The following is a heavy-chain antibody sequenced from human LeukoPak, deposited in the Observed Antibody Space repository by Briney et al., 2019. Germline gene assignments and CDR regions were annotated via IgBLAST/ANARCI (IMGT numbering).Heavy chain of an antibody. V-gene: IGHV3-33*01. CDR2: IWYDGSQR. D-gene: IGHD1/OR15-1a*01. Sequence: PGRSLRLSCAASGFTFGSYGMHWVRQAPGKGLEWVAVIWYDGSQRYYADSVKGRFSISRDSSKNTVFLQMDSLRVDDTAVYYCGREGSSRTIDYWGQGTLVTVSS. CDR1: GFTFGSYG. CDR3: GREGSSRTIDY. J-gene: IGHJ4*02.